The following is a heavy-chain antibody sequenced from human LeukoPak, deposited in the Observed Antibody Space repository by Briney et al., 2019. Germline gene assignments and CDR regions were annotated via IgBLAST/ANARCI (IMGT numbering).Heavy chain of an antibody. CDR1: GFTFSSYW. CDR3: ARSGYCSSTSCYSRGGESDY. D-gene: IGHD2-2*01. Sequence: GGSLRLSCAPSGFTFSSYWMSWVRQAPGKGLEWVANIKQDVSEKYYVDSVRGRFTISRDNAKNSLYLQMNSLRAEDTAVYYCARSGYCSSTSCYSRGGESDYWGQGTLVTVSS. J-gene: IGHJ4*02. V-gene: IGHV3-7*01. CDR2: IKQDVSEK.